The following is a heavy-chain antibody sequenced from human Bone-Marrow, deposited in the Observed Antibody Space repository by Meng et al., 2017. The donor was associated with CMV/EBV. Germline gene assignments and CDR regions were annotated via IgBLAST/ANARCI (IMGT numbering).Heavy chain of an antibody. V-gene: IGHV3-23*01. CDR2: ISGSGGST. J-gene: IGHJ4*02. CDR1: GFTFSSYA. CDR3: ARDVVDELDF. Sequence: GESLKISCAASGFTFSSYAMSWVRQAPGKGLEWVSAISGSGGSTYYADSVKGRFTISRDNSKNTLYLQMNSLRAEDTAVYYCARDVVDELDFWGQGTLVTVSS. D-gene: IGHD1-26*01.